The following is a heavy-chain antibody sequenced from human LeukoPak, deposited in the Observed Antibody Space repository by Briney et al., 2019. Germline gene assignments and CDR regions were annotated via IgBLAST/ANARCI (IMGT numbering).Heavy chain of an antibody. CDR3: ARSTDLYYYDSSGYYNDAFDI. J-gene: IGHJ3*02. CDR1: GGSISSSSYY. Sequence: SETLSLTCTVSGGSISSSSYYWGWIRQPPGKGLEWIGSIYYSGSTYYNPSLKSRVTISVDTSKNQFSLKLSSVTAADTAVYYCARSTDLYYYDSSGYYNDAFDIWGQGTMVTVSS. V-gene: IGHV4-39*07. CDR2: IYYSGST. D-gene: IGHD3-22*01.